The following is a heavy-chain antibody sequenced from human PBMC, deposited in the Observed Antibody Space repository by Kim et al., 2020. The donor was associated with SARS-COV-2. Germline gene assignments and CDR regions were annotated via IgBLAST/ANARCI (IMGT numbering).Heavy chain of an antibody. D-gene: IGHD2-2*01. CDR1: GGTFSSYT. CDR2: IIPILGIA. J-gene: IGHJ3*02. CDR3: ARDGWGYCSSTSCYDAFDI. Sequence: SVKVSCKASGGTFSSYTISWVRQAPGQGLEWMGRIIPILGIANYAQKFQGRVTITADTSTSTAYMELSSLRSEDTAVYYCARDGWGYCSSTSCYDAFDIWGQGTMVTVSS. V-gene: IGHV1-69*04.